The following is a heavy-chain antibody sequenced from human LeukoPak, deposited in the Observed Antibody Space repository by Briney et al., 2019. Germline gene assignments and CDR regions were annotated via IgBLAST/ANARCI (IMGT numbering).Heavy chain of an antibody. D-gene: IGHD1-26*01. CDR2: ISRSSGFI. J-gene: IGHJ4*02. CDR1: GFTFSTYS. Sequence: GGSLRLSCAVSGFTFSTYSMNWVRQAPGKGLEWVSSISRSSGFIFYADSVKGRFTISRDNAKNSLFLQMNSLRAEDTAVYYCAKARIVGATYFDYWGQGTLVTVSS. CDR3: AKARIVGATYFDY. V-gene: IGHV3-21*01.